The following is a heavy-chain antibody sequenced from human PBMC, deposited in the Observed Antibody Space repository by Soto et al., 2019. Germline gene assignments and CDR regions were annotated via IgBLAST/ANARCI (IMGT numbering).Heavy chain of an antibody. CDR1: GFIFSSYA. CDR2: ISGSGAST. Sequence: GGSLRLSCAASGFIFSSYAMSWVRQAPGKGLEWVSAISGSGASTYYTDSVTGRFTISRDNSKNTLYLQMNSLRAEDTAVYYCAKISSPYSSGWSDYWGQGTLVTVSS. J-gene: IGHJ4*02. V-gene: IGHV3-23*01. CDR3: AKISSPYSSGWSDY. D-gene: IGHD6-19*01.